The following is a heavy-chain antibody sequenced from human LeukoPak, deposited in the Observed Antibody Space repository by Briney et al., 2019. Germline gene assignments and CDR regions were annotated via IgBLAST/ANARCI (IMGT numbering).Heavy chain of an antibody. CDR2: ISSSSIYT. D-gene: IGHD6-13*01. V-gene: IGHV3-11*06. CDR1: GFIFSDYY. CDR3: ARGLLAAAGIDY. J-gene: IGHJ4*02. Sequence: PGGSLRLSCATSGFIFSDYYMTWIRQAPGKGLDWVSYISSSSIYTNYADSVKGRFTISRDNAKNSLYLQMNSLRAEDTAVYYCARGLLAAAGIDYWGQGALVTVSS.